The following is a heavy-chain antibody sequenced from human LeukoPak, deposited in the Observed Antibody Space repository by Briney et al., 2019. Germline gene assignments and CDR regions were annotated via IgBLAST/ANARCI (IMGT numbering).Heavy chain of an antibody. CDR3: ARSQLVLRAFDI. CDR2: ISSSSSYI. CDR1: GFTCSSYR. J-gene: IGHJ3*02. V-gene: IGHV3-21*06. D-gene: IGHD6-13*01. Sequence: GGSLRLSCAASGFTCSSYRMNWVRQAPGKGLEWVSSISSSSSYIYYADSVKGRFTISRDNAKNSLYLQMNSLRAEDTDVYYSARSQLVLRAFDIWGQGTMVTVSS.